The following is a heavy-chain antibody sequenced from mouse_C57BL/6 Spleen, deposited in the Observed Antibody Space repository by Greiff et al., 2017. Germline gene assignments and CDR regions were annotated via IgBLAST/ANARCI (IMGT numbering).Heavy chain of an antibody. J-gene: IGHJ2*01. D-gene: IGHD1-1*01. CDR2: IDPSDSYT. Sequence: LQQPGAELVRPGTSVKLSCKASGYTFTSYWMHWVKQRPGQGLEWIGVIDPSDSYTNYNQKFKGKATLTVDTSSSTAYMQLSSLTSEDSAVYYCARTTTVVATGGYYFDDWGQGTTLTVSS. V-gene: IGHV1-59*01. CDR1: GYTFTSYW. CDR3: ARTTTVVATGGYYFDD.